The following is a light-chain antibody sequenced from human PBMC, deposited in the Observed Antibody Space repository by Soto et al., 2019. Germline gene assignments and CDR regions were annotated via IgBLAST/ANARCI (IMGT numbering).Light chain of an antibody. CDR1: QSVSSN. CDR3: QQYNNWPIT. Sequence: EMVMTQSPATLSVSPGERATLSCRASQSVSSNLAWYQQKPGQAPRLLIYGASTRATGIPARFSGSGSGTEFTLTISSLQPEDFAVYYCQQYNNWPITFGQGTRLEIK. V-gene: IGKV3-15*01. CDR2: GAS. J-gene: IGKJ5*01.